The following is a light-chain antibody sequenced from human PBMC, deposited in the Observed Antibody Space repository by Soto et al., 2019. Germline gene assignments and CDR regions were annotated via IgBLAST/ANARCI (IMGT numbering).Light chain of an antibody. CDR2: GAY. CDR3: KQYGRSPFT. CDR1: QSVSSNN. V-gene: IGKV3-20*01. J-gene: IGKJ3*01. Sequence: EIVLTQSPGTLSLSPGERATLSCRASQSVSSNNLAWYQQRPGQAPRVVIYGAYTRATGIPERFSGSGSGTDFTLTISRLEPEDFAVYYCKQYGRSPFTFGPGTKVDIK.